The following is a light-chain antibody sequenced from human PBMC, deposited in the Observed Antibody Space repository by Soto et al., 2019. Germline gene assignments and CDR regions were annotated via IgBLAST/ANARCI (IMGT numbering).Light chain of an antibody. CDR2: GAS. CDR1: QSVSSN. Sequence: EIVMTQSPATLSVSPGERATLSCRASQSVSSNLAWYQQKPGQAPRLLIYGASTRATGIPARFSGSGSGTDFTLTISILEPEDFAVYYRQQRSSWPITFGQGTRLEIK. V-gene: IGKV3-15*01. CDR3: QQRSSWPIT. J-gene: IGKJ5*01.